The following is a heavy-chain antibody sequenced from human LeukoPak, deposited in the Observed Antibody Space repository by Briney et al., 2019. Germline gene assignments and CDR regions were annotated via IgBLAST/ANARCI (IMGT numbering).Heavy chain of an antibody. Sequence: SETLSLTCAVYGGSFSGYYWSWIRQPPGKGLEWIGEINHSGSTNYNPSLKSRVTISVDTSKNQFSLKLSSVTAADTAVYYCARRDCSSTSCLSMDVWGQETTVTVSS. CDR2: INHSGST. V-gene: IGHV4-34*01. J-gene: IGHJ6*02. CDR3: ARRDCSSTSCLSMDV. D-gene: IGHD2-2*01. CDR1: GGSFSGYY.